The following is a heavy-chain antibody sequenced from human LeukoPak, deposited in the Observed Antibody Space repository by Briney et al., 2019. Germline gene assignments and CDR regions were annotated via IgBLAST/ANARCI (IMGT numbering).Heavy chain of an antibody. CDR2: ISGSGGST. V-gene: IGHV3-23*01. CDR3: AKGGYCSSTSCYGYYYYGMDV. D-gene: IGHD2-2*01. J-gene: IGHJ6*04. CDR1: GFTFSSYA. Sequence: GGSLRLSCAASGFTFSSYAVSWVRQAPGKGLEWVSAISGSGGSTYYADSVKGRFTISRDNSKNTLYLQMNSLRAEDTAVYYCAKGGYCSSTSCYGYYYYGMDVWGKGTTVTVSS.